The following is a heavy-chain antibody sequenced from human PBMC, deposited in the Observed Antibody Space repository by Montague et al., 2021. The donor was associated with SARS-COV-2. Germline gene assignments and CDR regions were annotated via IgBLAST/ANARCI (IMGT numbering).Heavy chain of an antibody. D-gene: IGHD3-10*01. J-gene: IGHJ5*02. CDR2: ISYSGSN. Sequence: SETLSLTCTVSGGSISSSSYYWGWIRQPPGKGLEWIGRISYSGSNYFTPSLESRLTMSVDTYQNHFSLKLSSVTAADTAVYYCARRGDFSGSGSNKNSWFDPWGQGTRVTVSS. CDR3: ARRGDFSGSGSNKNSWFDP. CDR1: GGSISSSSYY. V-gene: IGHV4-39*02.